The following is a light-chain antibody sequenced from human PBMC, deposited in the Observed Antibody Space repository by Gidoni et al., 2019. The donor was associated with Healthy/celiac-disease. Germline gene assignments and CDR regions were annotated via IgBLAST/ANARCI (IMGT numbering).Light chain of an antibody. V-gene: IGKV3-15*01. J-gene: IGKJ4*01. Sequence: EIVMTQSPATLSVSPGERATLSCMASQSVSSNLAWYQQKPGQAPRLLIYGASNRATGIPARFSGSGSGTEFTLTISSLQSEDFAVYYCQQYNNWPQLTFGGGTKVEIK. CDR1: QSVSSN. CDR3: QQYNNWPQLT. CDR2: GAS.